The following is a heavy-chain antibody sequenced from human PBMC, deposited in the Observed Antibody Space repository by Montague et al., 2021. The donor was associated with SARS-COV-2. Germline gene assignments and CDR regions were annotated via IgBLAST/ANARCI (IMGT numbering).Heavy chain of an antibody. D-gene: IGHD1-26*01. CDR2: TYHNGIT. Sequence: SETLSLTCTVSGGSINSYYWSWIRQSPGKGLEWIGYTYHNGITNSYPSLKSRVTISVDTSKNQFSLNLNSMTAADTAVYYCARHYFPSRTYYSVRAFDLWGQGTVVTVSS. J-gene: IGHJ3*01. CDR3: ARHYFPSRTYYSVRAFDL. CDR1: GGSINSYY. V-gene: IGHV4-59*08.